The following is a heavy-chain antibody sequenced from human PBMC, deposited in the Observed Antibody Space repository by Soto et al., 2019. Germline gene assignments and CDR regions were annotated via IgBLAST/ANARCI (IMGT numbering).Heavy chain of an antibody. CDR3: ARSDGPLGDY. CDR1: GYTFTSYA. D-gene: IGHD4-17*01. Sequence: QVQLVQSGAEVKKPGASVKVSCKASGYTFTSYAMHWVRQAPGQRLEWTGWINAGNGNTKYSQKFPGRVTITRDTSASTAYMELSSLRFEDTAVYYCARSDGPLGDYWGQGTLVTVSS. V-gene: IGHV1-3*01. J-gene: IGHJ4*02. CDR2: INAGNGNT.